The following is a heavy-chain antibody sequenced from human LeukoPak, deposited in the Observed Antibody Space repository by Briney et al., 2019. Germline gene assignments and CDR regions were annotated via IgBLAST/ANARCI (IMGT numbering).Heavy chain of an antibody. Sequence: GGSLRLSCAASGFTFSSYWVHWVRQAPGKGLVWVSRINSDGSSTSYADSVKGRFTISRDNAKNTLYLQMNGLRAEDTAVYYCARDKYYDILTGYYYGMDVWGKGTTVTVSS. CDR2: INSDGSST. CDR3: ARDKYYDILTGYYYGMDV. D-gene: IGHD3-9*01. J-gene: IGHJ6*04. CDR1: GFTFSSYW. V-gene: IGHV3-74*01.